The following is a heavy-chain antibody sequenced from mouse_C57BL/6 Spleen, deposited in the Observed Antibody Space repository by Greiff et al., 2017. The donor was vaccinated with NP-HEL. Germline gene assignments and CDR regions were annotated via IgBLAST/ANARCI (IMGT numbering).Heavy chain of an antibody. CDR1: GYSITSGYY. CDR2: ISYDGSN. Sequence: DVKLQESGPGLVKPSQSLSLTCSVTGYSITSGYYWNWIRQFPGNKLEWMGYISYDGSNNYNPSLKNRISITRDTSKNQFFLKLNSVTTEDTATYYCARERGYDYDEAYWGQGTLVTVSA. CDR3: ARERGYDYDEAY. J-gene: IGHJ3*01. D-gene: IGHD2-4*01. V-gene: IGHV3-6*01.